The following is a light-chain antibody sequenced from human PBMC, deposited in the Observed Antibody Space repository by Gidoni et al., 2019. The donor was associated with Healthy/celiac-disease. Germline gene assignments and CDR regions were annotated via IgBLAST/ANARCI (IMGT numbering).Light chain of an antibody. Sequence: SYELTQPPSVSVSLGQMARITCSGEALPKKYAYWYQQKPGQFPVLVIYKDSERPSGIPERFSGSSSGTIVTLTISGVQAEDEADYYWLSADSSGTSFGGGTKLTVL. V-gene: IGLV3-16*01. CDR1: ALPKKY. CDR2: KDS. J-gene: IGLJ3*02. CDR3: LSADSSGTS.